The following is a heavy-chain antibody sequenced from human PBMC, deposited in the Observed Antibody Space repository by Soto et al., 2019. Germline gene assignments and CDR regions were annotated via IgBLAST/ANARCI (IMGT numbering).Heavy chain of an antibody. V-gene: IGHV4-31*03. D-gene: IGHD3-10*01. Sequence: PSETLSLTCTFSCGSISSGGYYWSWIRQHPGKGLEWIGYIYYSGSTYYNPSLKSRVTISVDTSKNQFSLKLSSVTAADTAVYYCAAMVRGVIITRKFDYWGQGTLVTVSS. CDR1: CGSISSGGYY. J-gene: IGHJ4*02. CDR2: IYYSGST. CDR3: AAMVRGVIITRKFDY.